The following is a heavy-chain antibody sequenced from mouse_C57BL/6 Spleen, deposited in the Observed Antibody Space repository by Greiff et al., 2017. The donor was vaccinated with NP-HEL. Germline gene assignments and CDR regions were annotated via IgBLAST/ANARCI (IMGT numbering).Heavy chain of an antibody. CDR3: ASGELKAY. CDR1: GYAFSSSW. D-gene: IGHD1-3*01. J-gene: IGHJ3*01. V-gene: IGHV1-82*01. Sequence: VQLKESGPELVKPGASVKISCKASGYAFSSSWMNWVKQRPGKGLEWIGRIYPGDGDTNYNGKFKGKATLTADKSSSTAYMQLSSLTSEDSAVYFCASGELKAYWGQGTLVTVSA. CDR2: IYPGDGDT.